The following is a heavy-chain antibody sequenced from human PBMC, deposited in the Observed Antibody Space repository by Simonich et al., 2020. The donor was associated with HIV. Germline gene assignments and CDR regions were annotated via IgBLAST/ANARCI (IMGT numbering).Heavy chain of an antibody. CDR1: GGSFSGYY. CDR2: INNSGRT. Sequence: QVQLQQWGAGLLKPSETLSLTCAVYGGSFSGYYWSWIRQPPGKGLEWIGEINNSGRTNYNPSLKSRVTISVDTSKNQFSLKLSSVTAADTAVYYCARGFYQRLYYFDYWGQGTLVTVSS. CDR3: ARGFYQRLYYFDY. J-gene: IGHJ4*02. V-gene: IGHV4-34*01. D-gene: IGHD2-2*01.